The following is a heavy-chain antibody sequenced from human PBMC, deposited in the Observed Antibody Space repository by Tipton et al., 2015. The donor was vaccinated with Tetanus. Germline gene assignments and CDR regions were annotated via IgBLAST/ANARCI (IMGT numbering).Heavy chain of an antibody. J-gene: IGHJ5*02. V-gene: IGHV4-39*01. CDR2: IYYRGDT. CDR3: ARQLWGYWFDP. D-gene: IGHD7-27*01. CDR1: GDSISSSRFY. Sequence: TLSLTCTVTGDSISSSRFYWGWVRLAPGKGPEWIGSIYYRGDTYHSPSLKSRVTMSVDTSKNQFSVTLSSVAAADTSVYYCARQLWGYWFDPGGQGTRVTVSS.